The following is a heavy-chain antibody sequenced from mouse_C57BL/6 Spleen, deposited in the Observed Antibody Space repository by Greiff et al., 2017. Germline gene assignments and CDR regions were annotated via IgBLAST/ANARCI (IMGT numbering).Heavy chain of an antibody. CDR2: INPNYGTT. V-gene: IGHV1-39*01. CDR3: ARRRNYSSSYVAWFAY. Sequence: PRHHSFPSLFHPFSSFNISFKSSFYSFTDYNMNWVKQSNGKSLEWIGVINPNYGTTSYNQKFKGKATLTVDQSSNTAYMQLNRLTSEDSAVYDCARRRNYSSSYVAWFAYWGQGTLVTVSA. CDR1: FYSFTDYN. J-gene: IGHJ3*01. D-gene: IGHD1-1*01.